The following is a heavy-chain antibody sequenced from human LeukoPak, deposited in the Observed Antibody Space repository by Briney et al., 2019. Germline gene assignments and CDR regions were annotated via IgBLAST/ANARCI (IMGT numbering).Heavy chain of an antibody. J-gene: IGHJ5*02. CDR3: ARARDTTSGSNWFDP. V-gene: IGHV4-30-2*01. CDR1: GGSIYGGGYY. CDR2: IYHSGTT. D-gene: IGHD1-26*01. Sequence: SETLSLTSTVSGGSIYGGGYYRSCTRQPPGNGLEWNGYIYHSGTTYYNPSLKSRLTISIDRSKNQFSLKLSAVTAADTAVYYCARARDTTSGSNWFDPWGQGTLVTVSS.